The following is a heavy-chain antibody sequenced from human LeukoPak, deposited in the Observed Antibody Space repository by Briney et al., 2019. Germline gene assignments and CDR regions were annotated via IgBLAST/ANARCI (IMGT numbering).Heavy chain of an antibody. J-gene: IGHJ4*02. CDR1: GYTFTSHG. Sequence: ASVKVSCKASGYTFTSHGISWVRQAPGQGLEWMGWISAYNGNTNYAQKLQGRVTMTTDTSTSTAYMELRSLRSDDTAVYYCARDRALCSSGWYRDYYFDYWGQGTLVTVSS. D-gene: IGHD6-19*01. CDR3: ARDRALCSSGWYRDYYFDY. V-gene: IGHV1-18*01. CDR2: ISAYNGNT.